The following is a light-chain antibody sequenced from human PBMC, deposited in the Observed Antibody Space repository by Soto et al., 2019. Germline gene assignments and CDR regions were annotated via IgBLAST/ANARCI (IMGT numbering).Light chain of an antibody. Sequence: QSALTQPASVSGSPGQSITISCTGASSDVGDYNYVSWYQHHPGKAPKLLIYEVNNRPSGVSDLFSGYKSGNVASLTISWLQAEDEADYYCSSYTSSSPYVFGTGTKLTVL. CDR1: SSDVGDYNY. CDR2: EVN. CDR3: SSYTSSSPYV. J-gene: IGLJ1*01. V-gene: IGLV2-14*01.